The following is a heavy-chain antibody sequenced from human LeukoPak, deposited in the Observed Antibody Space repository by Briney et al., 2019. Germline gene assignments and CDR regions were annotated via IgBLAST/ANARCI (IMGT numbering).Heavy chain of an antibody. V-gene: IGHV1-2*02. J-gene: IGHJ5*02. CDR2: INPNTGGT. CDR1: GYIFIGYF. D-gene: IGHD6-19*01. CDR3: ARERSEFPNWFDP. Sequence: ASVKVSCKASGYIFIGYFIHWVRQAPGQGLEWMGWINPNTGGTKFAQEFQDRVTMTRDTSISTVYMELSGLRSDDTAVYYCARERSEFPNWFDPWGQGTLVTVSS.